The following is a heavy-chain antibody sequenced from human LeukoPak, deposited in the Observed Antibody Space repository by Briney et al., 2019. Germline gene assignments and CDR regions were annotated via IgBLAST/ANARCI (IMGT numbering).Heavy chain of an antibody. D-gene: IGHD3-10*01. V-gene: IGHV4-34*01. CDR2: INHSGST. CDR1: GGSFSGYY. J-gene: IGHJ4*02. CDR3: ARQTFGVLYFDS. Sequence: SETLSLTCAVYGGSFSGYYWSWIRQPPGKGLEWIGEINHSGSTNYNPSLKSRVTISVDTSKNQFSLKLSSVTAADTAVYYCARQTFGVLYFDSWGQGSPVIVSS.